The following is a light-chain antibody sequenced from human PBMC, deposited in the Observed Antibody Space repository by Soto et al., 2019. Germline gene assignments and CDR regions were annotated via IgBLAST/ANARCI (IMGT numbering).Light chain of an antibody. V-gene: IGLV1-44*01. Sequence: QSVLTQPPSASGTPGQTIAISCSGGSSNIGSHTVNWYQQLPGTAPRLLIYSNTQRPSGVPDRFSGSQSGTSASLAISGLQSQYDGDYYCAAWDDSLNGVVFGGGTKLTVL. CDR3: AAWDDSLNGVV. CDR1: SSNIGSHT. CDR2: SNT. J-gene: IGLJ2*01.